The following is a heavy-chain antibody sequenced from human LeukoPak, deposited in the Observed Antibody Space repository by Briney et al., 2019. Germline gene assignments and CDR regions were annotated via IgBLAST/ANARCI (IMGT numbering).Heavy chain of an antibody. J-gene: IGHJ6*03. Sequence: PGGSLRLSCAASGFTFDDYTMHWVRQPPGKGLEWVSLMTWDAGTTYYADSVKGRFTMSRDNSKNSLYLQMNSLRSEDTALYYCAKGGQTAARDMDVWGKGTTVTVSS. CDR3: AKGGQTAARDMDV. D-gene: IGHD2-2*01. CDR1: GFTFDDYT. CDR2: MTWDAGTT. V-gene: IGHV3-43*01.